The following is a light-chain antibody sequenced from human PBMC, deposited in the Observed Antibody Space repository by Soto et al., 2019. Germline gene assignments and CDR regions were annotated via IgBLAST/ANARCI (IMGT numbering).Light chain of an antibody. CDR3: CSYAGSSTYV. CDR2: EGT. V-gene: IGLV2-23*01. CDR1: SSDVGSYNL. Sequence: QSALTQPASESGSPGQSIIISCTGTSSDVGSYNLVSWFQQHPGKAPKFLIYEGTKRPSGVSNRFSGSKSGNTASLTISGLQAEDEAEYYCCSYAGSSTYVFGTGTKVTVL. J-gene: IGLJ1*01.